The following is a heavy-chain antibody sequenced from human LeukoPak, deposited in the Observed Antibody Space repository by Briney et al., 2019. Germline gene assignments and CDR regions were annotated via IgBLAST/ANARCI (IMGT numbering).Heavy chain of an antibody. J-gene: IGHJ5*02. CDR3: ARGGIDCSSTSCYETRWFDP. Sequence: GSVKVSCKASGYTFISYYMHWVRQAPGQGLEWMGIINPSGGSTSYAQKFQGRVTMTRDTSTSTVYMELSSLRSEDTAVYYCARGGIDCSSTSCYETRWFDPWGQGTLVTVSS. CDR1: GYTFISYY. D-gene: IGHD2-2*01. CDR2: INPSGGST. V-gene: IGHV1-46*01.